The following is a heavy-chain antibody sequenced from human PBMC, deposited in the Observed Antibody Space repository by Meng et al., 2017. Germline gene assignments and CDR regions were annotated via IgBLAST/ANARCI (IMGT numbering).Heavy chain of an antibody. CDR2: IYHRGST. J-gene: IGHJ3*02. D-gene: IGHD5-18*01. Sequence: GSRRLSCDVPGCSISSGYYSGWIRQPPGKGREWIGSIYHRGSTYYNPSLKSRVTISVDTSKNQFSLKLSSVPAADTAVYYCARGPAGDSYGLGAFDIWGQGTMVT. CDR3: ARGPAGDSYGLGAFDI. CDR1: GCSISSGYY. V-gene: IGHV4-38-2*01.